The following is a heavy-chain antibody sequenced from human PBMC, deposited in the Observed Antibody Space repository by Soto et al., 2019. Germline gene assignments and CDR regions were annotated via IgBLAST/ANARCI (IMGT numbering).Heavy chain of an antibody. CDR2: ISAYNGNT. J-gene: IGHJ6*02. Sequence: QVQLVQSGAEVKKPGASVKVSCKASGYTFTSYGISWVRQAPGQGLEWMGWISAYNGNTNYAQKLQGRVTMTTDTSTSTDYMELRSLRSDDTDVYYCARTIFGVDHYYGMDVWGQGTTVTVSS. V-gene: IGHV1-18*04. CDR1: GYTFTSYG. D-gene: IGHD3-3*01. CDR3: ARTIFGVDHYYGMDV.